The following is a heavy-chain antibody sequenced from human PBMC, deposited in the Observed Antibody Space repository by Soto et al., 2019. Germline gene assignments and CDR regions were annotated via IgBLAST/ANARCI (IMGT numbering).Heavy chain of an antibody. CDR3: ARAPTVYITH. V-gene: IGHV5-10-1*01. CDR2: IDPSDSYT. J-gene: IGHJ4*02. D-gene: IGHD1-20*01. Sequence: GESLKISCKGSGYSFTSYCISWVRQMPGKGLEWMGRIDPSDSYTNYSPSFQGHVTISADKSISTAYLQWSSLKASDTAMYYCARAPTVYITHWGQGTLVTVSS. CDR1: GYSFTSYC.